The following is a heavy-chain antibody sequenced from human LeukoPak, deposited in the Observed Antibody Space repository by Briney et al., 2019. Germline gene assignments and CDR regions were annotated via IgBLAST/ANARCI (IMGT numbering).Heavy chain of an antibody. Sequence: ASVKVSCKASGYTFTTYGISWVRQAPGQGLEWMGWISAYNGNTNYAQKLQGRVTMTTDTSTSTAYMELRRLRSDDTAVYYCARVGRYRSSSAGYSGWGQGTLVTVFS. CDR3: ARVGRYRSSSAGYSG. V-gene: IGHV1-18*01. CDR1: GYTFTTYG. CDR2: ISAYNGNT. J-gene: IGHJ4*02. D-gene: IGHD6-6*01.